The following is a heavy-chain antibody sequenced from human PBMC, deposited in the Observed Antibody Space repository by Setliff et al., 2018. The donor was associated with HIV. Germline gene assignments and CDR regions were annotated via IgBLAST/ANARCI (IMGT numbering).Heavy chain of an antibody. CDR3: ARGGASSLPLDY. J-gene: IGHJ4*01. CDR1: GFTFSSYG. CDR2: IRYDGTYK. V-gene: IGHV3-30*02. D-gene: IGHD6-13*01. Sequence: GGSLRLSCAASGFTFSSYGMHWVRQAPGKGLEWVAFIRYDGTYKYYADSLKGRFTISRDNAKNTVYLQMNSLRADDTAIYYCARGGASSLPLDYWGHGTLVTVSS.